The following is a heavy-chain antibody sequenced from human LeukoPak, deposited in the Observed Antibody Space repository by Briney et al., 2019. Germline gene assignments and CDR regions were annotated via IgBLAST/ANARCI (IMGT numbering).Heavy chain of an antibody. V-gene: IGHV4-59*08. D-gene: IGHD5-24*01. J-gene: IGHJ6*02. Sequence: SETLSLTCTVSGGSISSYYWSWIRQPPGKGLEWIGYIYYSGSTNYDPSLKSRVTISVDTSKNQFSLKLSSVTAADTAVYYCARLHNVRYYYYGMDVWGQGTTVTVSS. CDR1: GGSISSYY. CDR2: IYYSGST. CDR3: ARLHNVRYYYYGMDV.